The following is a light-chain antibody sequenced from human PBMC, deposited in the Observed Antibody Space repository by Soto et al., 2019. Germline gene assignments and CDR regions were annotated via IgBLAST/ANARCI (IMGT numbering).Light chain of an antibody. Sequence: QSALTQPASVSGSPGQSITISCTGTSSDVGGYNYVSWYQQHPGKAPKLMIYDVSNQPSGVSNRFSGSKSGNTASLTISGLQAEDEADYYCSSYTSSSTRWLFGGGTKLTVL. CDR2: DVS. CDR1: SSDVGGYNY. V-gene: IGLV2-14*01. CDR3: SSYTSSSTRWL. J-gene: IGLJ3*02.